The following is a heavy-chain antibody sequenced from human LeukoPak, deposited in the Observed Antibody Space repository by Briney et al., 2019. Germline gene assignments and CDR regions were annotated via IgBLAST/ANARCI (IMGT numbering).Heavy chain of an antibody. CDR3: ARGEDIVVVPAARFDWFDP. CDR1: GYTFTSYG. D-gene: IGHD2-2*01. J-gene: IGHJ5*02. CDR2: IIPIFGTA. Sequence: SVKVSCKASGYTFTSYGISWVRQAPGQGLEWMGGIIPIFGTANYAQKFQGRVTITADKSTSTAYMELSSLRSEDTAVYYCARGEDIVVVPAARFDWFDPWGQGTLVTVSS. V-gene: IGHV1-69*06.